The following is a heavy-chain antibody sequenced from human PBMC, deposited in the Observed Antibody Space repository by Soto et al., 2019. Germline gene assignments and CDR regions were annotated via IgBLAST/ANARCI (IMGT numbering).Heavy chain of an antibody. CDR3: ARSRDSSGYYFDY. D-gene: IGHD3-22*01. CDR2: IIPIFGTA. V-gene: IGHV1-69*06. J-gene: IGHJ4*02. Sequence: QVQLVQSGAEVKKPEASGKASCKASGGTFSRYAISWVRQAPGQGLEWVGGIIPIFGTANSAQKVQGRVTITADKSTSTAYMELSSLRSEDTAVYYCARSRDSSGYYFDYWGQGALVTVSS. CDR1: GGTFSRYA.